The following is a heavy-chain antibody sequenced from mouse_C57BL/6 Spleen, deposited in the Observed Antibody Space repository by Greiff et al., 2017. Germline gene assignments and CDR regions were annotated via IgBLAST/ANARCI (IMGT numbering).Heavy chain of an antibody. CDR2: INPNNGGT. D-gene: IGHD1-1*01. Sequence: EVHLQQSGPELVKPGASVKIPCKASGYTFTDYNMDWVKQSHGKSLEWIGDINPNNGGTIYNQKFKGKATLTVDKSSSTAYMELRSLTSEDTAVYYCARWGYYYGSSGYAMDYWGQGTSVTVSS. V-gene: IGHV1-18*01. CDR3: ARWGYYYGSSGYAMDY. CDR1: GYTFTDYN. J-gene: IGHJ4*01.